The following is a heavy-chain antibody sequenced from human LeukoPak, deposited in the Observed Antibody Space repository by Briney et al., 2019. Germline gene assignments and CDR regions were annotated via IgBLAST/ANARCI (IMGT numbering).Heavy chain of an antibody. D-gene: IGHD4-17*01. CDR2: IYTSGST. Sequence: PSETLSLTCTVSGGSISSYYWSWIRQPAGKGREWIGGIYTSGSTNYNPSLKSRVTMSVDTSKNQFSLKLSSVTAADTAVYYCARESYGDYVDYWGQGTLVTVSS. V-gene: IGHV4-4*07. CDR1: GGSISSYY. CDR3: ARESYGDYVDY. J-gene: IGHJ4*02.